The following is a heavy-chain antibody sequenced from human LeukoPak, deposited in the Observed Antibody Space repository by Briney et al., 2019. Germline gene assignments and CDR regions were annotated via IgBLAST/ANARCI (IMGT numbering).Heavy chain of an antibody. CDR3: ARGLRRYCSSTGCYRGIWGYYYYGMDV. Sequence: GGSLRLSCAASGFTLSGHWMTWVRQAPGKGLEWVANINQDGSAKYYVDSVKGRFTISRDNAKNSMYLQMNSLRAEDTAVYYCARGLRRYCSSTGCYRGIWGYYYYGMDVWGQGTTVTVSS. CDR1: GFTLSGHW. D-gene: IGHD2-2*02. CDR2: INQDGSAK. V-gene: IGHV3-7*01. J-gene: IGHJ6*02.